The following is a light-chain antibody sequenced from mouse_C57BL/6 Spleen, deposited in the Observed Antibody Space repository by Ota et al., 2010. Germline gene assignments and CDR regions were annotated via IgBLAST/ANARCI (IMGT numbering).Light chain of an antibody. CDR2: YTS. CDR1: RHYKY. CDR3: LQYDNLLFT. J-gene: IGKJ4*01. Sequence: DIQMTQSPSSLSASLGRQSHHHLQGKPRHYKYIAWYQHKPGKGPRLLIHYTSTLQPGIPSRFSGSGSGRDYSFSISNLEPEDIATYYCLQYDNLLFTFGSGTKLEIK. V-gene: IGKV19-93*01.